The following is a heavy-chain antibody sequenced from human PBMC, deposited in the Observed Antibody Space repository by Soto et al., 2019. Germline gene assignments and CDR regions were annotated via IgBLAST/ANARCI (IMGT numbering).Heavy chain of an antibody. Sequence: SETLSLTCAVYGGSFSGYYWSWIRQPPGKGLEWIGEINHSGSTNYNPPLKSRVTISVDTSKNQFSLKLSSVTAADTAVYYCARGYSSSYYYYGMDVWGQGTTVTVSS. D-gene: IGHD6-13*01. V-gene: IGHV4-34*01. CDR2: INHSGST. CDR3: ARGYSSSYYYYGMDV. CDR1: GGSFSGYY. J-gene: IGHJ6*02.